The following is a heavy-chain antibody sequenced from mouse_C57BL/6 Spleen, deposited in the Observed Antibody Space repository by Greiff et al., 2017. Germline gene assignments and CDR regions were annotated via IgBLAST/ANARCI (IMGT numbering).Heavy chain of an antibody. CDR3: ARNWGGTY. CDR2: ISYDGSN. D-gene: IGHD4-1*01. J-gene: IGHJ3*01. V-gene: IGHV3-6*01. CDR1: GYSITSGYY. Sequence: VQLQQSGPGLVKPSQSLSLTCSVTGYSITSGYYWNWIRQFPGNKLEWMGYISYDGSNNYNPSLKNRISITRDTSKNQFFLKLNSVTTEDTATYYCARNWGGTYWGQGTLVTVSA.